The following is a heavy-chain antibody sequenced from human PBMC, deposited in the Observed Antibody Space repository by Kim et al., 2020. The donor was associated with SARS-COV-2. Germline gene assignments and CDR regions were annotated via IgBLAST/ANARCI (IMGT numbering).Heavy chain of an antibody. D-gene: IGHD3-22*01. J-gene: IGHJ4*02. V-gene: IGHV3-11*06. CDR3: AGGDLDSSGYYAYYFDY. Sequence: KGQFTSSTDNSKNSLYLQMNSLRAEDTAVYYCAGGDLDSSGYYAYYFDYWGQGTLVTVSS.